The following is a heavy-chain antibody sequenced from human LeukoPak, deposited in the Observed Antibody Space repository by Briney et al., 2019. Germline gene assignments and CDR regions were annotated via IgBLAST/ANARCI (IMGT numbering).Heavy chain of an antibody. J-gene: IGHJ3*01. V-gene: IGHV4-34*01. D-gene: IGHD2-21*02. Sequence: SETLSLMCSVYGGSFSDYFWSWIRQPPGKGLEWIGEIDDGGNTNYNPSLMSRVIVAMEKSKKQFSLVMRSVTAADTAIYYCARFSRITRGDWGDAFDVWGQGATVIVSS. CDR3: ARFSRITRGDWGDAFDV. CDR1: GGSFSDYF. CDR2: IDDGGNT.